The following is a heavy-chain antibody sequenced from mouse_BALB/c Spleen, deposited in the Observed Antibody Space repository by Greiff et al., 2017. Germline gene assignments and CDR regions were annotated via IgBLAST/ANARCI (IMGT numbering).Heavy chain of an antibody. CDR2: ISTYYGDA. Sequence: QVQLKESGAELVRPGVSVKISCKGSGYTFTDYAMHWVKQSHAKSLEWIGVISTYYGDASYNQKFKGKATMTVDKSSSTAYMELARLTSEDSAIYYCARYDPPAMDYWGQGTSVTVSS. D-gene: IGHD2-12*01. CDR3: ARYDPPAMDY. J-gene: IGHJ4*01. V-gene: IGHV1S137*01. CDR1: GYTFTDYA.